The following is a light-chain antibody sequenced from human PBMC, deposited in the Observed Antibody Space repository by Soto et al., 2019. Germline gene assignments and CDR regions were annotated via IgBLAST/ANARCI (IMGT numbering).Light chain of an antibody. Sequence: DIQLTQSPSSLSASLGDRVTISCRASQLINGYLNWYQQKPGKAPRLLIYTASNLQSGVPSRFSCTRSGIDFTLIISDLQAEDFATYYCQQTYSPLMTFGQGTRVEIK. CDR3: QQTYSPLMT. CDR2: TAS. V-gene: IGKV1-39*01. J-gene: IGKJ1*01. CDR1: QLINGY.